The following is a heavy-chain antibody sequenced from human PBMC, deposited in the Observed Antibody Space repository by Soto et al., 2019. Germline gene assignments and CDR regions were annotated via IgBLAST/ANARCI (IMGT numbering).Heavy chain of an antibody. V-gene: IGHV1-69*06. CDR3: ARGYYDSSGYLSAHRAQCALDI. J-gene: IGHJ3*02. CDR2: IIPIFGTA. CDR1: GGTFSSYA. Sequence: SVKVSCKASGGTFSSYAISWVRQAPGQGLEWMGGIIPIFGTANYAQKFQGRVTITADKSTSTAYMELSSLRSEDTAVYYCARGYYDSSGYLSAHRAQCALDIWGKGTMVTV. D-gene: IGHD3-22*01.